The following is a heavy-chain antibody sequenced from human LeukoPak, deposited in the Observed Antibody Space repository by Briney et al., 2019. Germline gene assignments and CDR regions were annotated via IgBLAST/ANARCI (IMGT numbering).Heavy chain of an antibody. CDR2: IYTSGST. J-gene: IGHJ2*01. D-gene: IGHD4-17*01. CDR3: AREVGYGDYLGRYFDL. Sequence: SQTLPLTCTVSGGSISSGSYYWSWIRQPAGKGLEWIGPIYTSGSTNYNPSLKSRVTISVDTSKNQFSLKLSSETAADTAAYYCAREVGYGDYLGRYFDLWGRGTLVTASS. CDR1: GGSISSGSYY. V-gene: IGHV4-61*02.